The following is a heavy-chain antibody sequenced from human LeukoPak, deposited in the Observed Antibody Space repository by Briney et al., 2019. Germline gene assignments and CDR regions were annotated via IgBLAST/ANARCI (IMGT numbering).Heavy chain of an antibody. Sequence: PGGSLRLSCAASGFTFSSYSMNWVRQAPGKGLEWVSSISSSSSYIYYADSVKGRFTISRDNGKNSLYLQMNSLRVEDTAVYYCAKDYYASGSYPTAWGQGTLVTVSS. V-gene: IGHV3-21*04. J-gene: IGHJ5*02. CDR2: ISSSSSYI. CDR1: GFTFSSYS. D-gene: IGHD3-10*01. CDR3: AKDYYASGSYPTA.